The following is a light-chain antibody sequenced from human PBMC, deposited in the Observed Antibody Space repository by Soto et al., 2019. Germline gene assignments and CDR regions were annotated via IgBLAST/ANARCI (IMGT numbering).Light chain of an antibody. Sequence: QSALTQPASVSGSPGQSITISCTGTSSDVGGYNYVSWYQQHPGKAPKLMIYDVRNRTSVVSNRFSGSKSGNTASLTISGLQAEDEADYYCISYTSSSTLVVFGGGTKLTVL. J-gene: IGLJ2*01. CDR2: DVR. CDR3: ISYTSSSTLVV. V-gene: IGLV2-14*01. CDR1: SSDVGGYNY.